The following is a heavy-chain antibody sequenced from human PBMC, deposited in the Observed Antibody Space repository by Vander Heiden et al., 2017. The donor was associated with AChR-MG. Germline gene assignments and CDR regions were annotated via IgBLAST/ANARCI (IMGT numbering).Heavy chain of an antibody. CDR2: IKPIVGTA. J-gene: IGHJ4*02. Sequence: QVQLVQSGAEVKNPGSSVRVSCKASGDTFTDYAISWMRQAPGQGLEWVGGIKPIVGTAKYEKKFQGRVTITADKSTTTAYMEISSLRIEDTAVYYCARDRYAGETSIYFESMYWGQGTLVTVSS. V-gene: IGHV1-69*06. D-gene: IGHD3-16*02. CDR3: ARDRYAGETSIYFESMY. CDR1: GDTFTDYA.